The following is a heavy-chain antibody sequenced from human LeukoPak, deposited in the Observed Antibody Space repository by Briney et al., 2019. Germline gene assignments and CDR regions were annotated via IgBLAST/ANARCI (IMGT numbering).Heavy chain of an antibody. Sequence: GGSLRLSCAASGFTVSSNYMSWVRQAPGKGLEWVSVIYSGGSTYYADSVNGRFTISRDNSKNTLYLQMNSLRPEDTAMYCCAKKGYYASGSYFDYWGQGTLVTVSS. CDR1: GFTVSSNY. CDR2: IYSGGST. V-gene: IGHV3-66*02. CDR3: AKKGYYASGSYFDY. J-gene: IGHJ4*02. D-gene: IGHD3-10*01.